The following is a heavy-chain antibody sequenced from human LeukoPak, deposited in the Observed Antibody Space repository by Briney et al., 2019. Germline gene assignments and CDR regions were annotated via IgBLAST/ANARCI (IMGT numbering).Heavy chain of an antibody. D-gene: IGHD6-13*01. Sequence: ASVKVSRKASGYTFTSYGINWVRQATGQGLEWMGWMNPNSGNTGYAQKFQGRVTMTRNTSISTAYMELSSLRSEDTAVYYCARSARVAAARYNWFDPWGQGTLVIVSS. V-gene: IGHV1-8*01. CDR2: MNPNSGNT. CDR3: ARSARVAAARYNWFDP. CDR1: GYTFTSYG. J-gene: IGHJ5*02.